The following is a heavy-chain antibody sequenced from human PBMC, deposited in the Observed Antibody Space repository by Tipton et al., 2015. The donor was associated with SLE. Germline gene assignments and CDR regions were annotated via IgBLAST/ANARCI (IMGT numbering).Heavy chain of an antibody. D-gene: IGHD5-12*01. CDR3: ASPINIGAYWSRLSCFWIYLHY. V-gene: IGHV3-21*03. CDR2: ISSLRSFL. CDR1: GFNFSTYT. J-gene: IGHJ4*01. Sequence: SLRLSCADYGFNFSTYTMNWVRQAPGNALGWVASISSLRSFLYYADSVKGRFTISRDNAKNSVYLQMNSLRAEDTAVYYCASPINIGAYWSRLSCFWIYLHYWC.